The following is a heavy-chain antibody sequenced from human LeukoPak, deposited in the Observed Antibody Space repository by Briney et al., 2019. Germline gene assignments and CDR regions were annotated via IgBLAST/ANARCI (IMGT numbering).Heavy chain of an antibody. CDR3: ARDRSYGAFDY. J-gene: IGHJ4*02. D-gene: IGHD1-26*01. CDR1: GFTFSSYA. V-gene: IGHV3-20*04. CDR2: MSWNGGTT. Sequence: PGGSLRLSCAASGFTFSSYAMSWVRQAPGKGLEWVSGMSWNGGTTGYADSVKGRFTISRDNAKNSLYLHMNSLRAEDTALYSCARDRSYGAFDYWGQGTLVTVSS.